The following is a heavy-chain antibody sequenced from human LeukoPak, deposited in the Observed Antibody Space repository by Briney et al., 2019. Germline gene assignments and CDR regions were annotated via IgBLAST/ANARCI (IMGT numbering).Heavy chain of an antibody. V-gene: IGHV3-9*01. CDR3: AKAVAGNDAFDI. CDR2: ISWNSGSI. Sequence: GGSLRLSCAASGFTFDDYAMHWVRQAPGKGLEWVSGISWNSGSIDYADSVKGRFTISRDNAKNSLYLQMNSLRAEDTALYYCAKAVAGNDAFDIWGQGTMVTVSS. CDR1: GFTFDDYA. J-gene: IGHJ3*02. D-gene: IGHD6-19*01.